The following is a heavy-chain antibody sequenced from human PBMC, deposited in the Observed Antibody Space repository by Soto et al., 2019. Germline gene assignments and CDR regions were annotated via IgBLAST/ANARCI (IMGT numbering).Heavy chain of an antibody. CDR2: ISAYNGNT. CDR1: GYTFTSYG. Sequence: VKVSCKASGYTFTSYGISWVRQAPGQGLEWMGWISAYNGNTNYAQKLQGRVTMTTDTSTSTAYMELRSLRSDDTAVYYCARDLQHNGARTYYCDSSGYPFDYWGQGTLVTSPQ. D-gene: IGHD3-22*01. J-gene: IGHJ4*02. CDR3: ARDLQHNGARTYYCDSSGYPFDY. V-gene: IGHV1-18*01.